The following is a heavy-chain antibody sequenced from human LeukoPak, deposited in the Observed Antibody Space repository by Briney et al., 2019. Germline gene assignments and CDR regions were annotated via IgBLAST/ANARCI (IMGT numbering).Heavy chain of an antibody. D-gene: IGHD3-22*01. V-gene: IGHV4-39*01. Sequence: SETLSLTCTVSGGSISSSSYYWGWIRQPPGKGLEWIGSIYYSGSTYYNPSLKSRVTISVDTSKNQFSLKLSSVTAADTAVYYCARQSSGYYYRFDYWGRGTLVTVSS. CDR1: GGSISSSSYY. CDR3: ARQSSGYYYRFDY. J-gene: IGHJ4*02. CDR2: IYYSGST.